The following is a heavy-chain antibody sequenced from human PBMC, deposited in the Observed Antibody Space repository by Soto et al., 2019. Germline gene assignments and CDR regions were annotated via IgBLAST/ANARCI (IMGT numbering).Heavy chain of an antibody. Sequence: ASVKVSCKVSGYTLTELSMHWVRQAPGKGLEWMGGFDPEDGETIYAQKFQGRVTMTEDTSTDTAYMELSSLRSEDTAVYYCATDSSWRFGELSYRKNNWFDPWGRG. CDR2: FDPEDGET. CDR1: GYTLTELS. D-gene: IGHD3-10*01. J-gene: IGHJ5*02. V-gene: IGHV1-24*01. CDR3: ATDSSWRFGELSYRKNNWFDP.